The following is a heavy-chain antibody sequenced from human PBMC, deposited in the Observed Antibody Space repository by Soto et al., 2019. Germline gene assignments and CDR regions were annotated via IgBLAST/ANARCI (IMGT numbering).Heavy chain of an antibody. J-gene: IGHJ6*02. CDR2: IWYDGSNK. D-gene: IGHD2-2*01. V-gene: IGHV3-33*01. CDR1: GFTFSSYG. CDR3: ARDQVVVVPAAMDYYYGMDV. Sequence: PGGSLRLSCAASGFTFSSYGMHWVRQAPGKGLEWVAVIWYDGSNKYYADYVKGRFTISRDNSKNTLYLQMNSLRAEDTAVYYCARDQVVVVPAAMDYYYGMDVWGQGTTVTVSS.